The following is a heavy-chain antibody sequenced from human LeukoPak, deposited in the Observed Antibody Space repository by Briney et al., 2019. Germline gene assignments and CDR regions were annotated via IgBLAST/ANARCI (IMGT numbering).Heavy chain of an antibody. J-gene: IGHJ4*02. CDR2: IYYSGST. CDR1: GGSISSSGFY. V-gene: IGHV4-39*01. D-gene: IGHD1-26*01. CDR3: ARFSENYFDY. Sequence: SETLSLTCTVSGGSISSSGFYWGWIRQTPGKGLESIGSIYYSGSTYYNPPLKSRVTISVDTSKNQFSLKLSSVTAADTAVYYCARFSENYFDYWGQGTLVTVSS.